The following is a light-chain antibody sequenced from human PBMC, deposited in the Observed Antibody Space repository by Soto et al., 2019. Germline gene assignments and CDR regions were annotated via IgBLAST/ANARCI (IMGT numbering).Light chain of an antibody. CDR3: QQYESSPTT. CDR1: QSVSSTY. Sequence: EIVLTQSPGTLYLSPGERATLSCRASQSVSSTYLAWYQQKPGQAPRLLIYGASSRATGIPDRFSGSGSGTDFTLTISRLEPEDFAVYYCQQYESSPTTFGGGTKVEIK. V-gene: IGKV3-20*01. CDR2: GAS. J-gene: IGKJ4*01.